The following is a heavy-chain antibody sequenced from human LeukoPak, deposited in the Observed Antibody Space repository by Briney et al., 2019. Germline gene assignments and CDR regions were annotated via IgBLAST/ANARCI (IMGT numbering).Heavy chain of an antibody. CDR1: GGTFSSYA. D-gene: IGHD3-3*01. Sequence: GSSVKVSCKASGGTFSSYAISWVRQAPGRGLEWMGGIIPIFGTANYAQKFQGRVTITADESTSTAYMELSSLRSEDTAVYYCARPNYDFWSGYPGLMDVWGKGTTVTVSS. CDR3: ARPNYDFWSGYPGLMDV. V-gene: IGHV1-69*01. CDR2: IIPIFGTA. J-gene: IGHJ6*03.